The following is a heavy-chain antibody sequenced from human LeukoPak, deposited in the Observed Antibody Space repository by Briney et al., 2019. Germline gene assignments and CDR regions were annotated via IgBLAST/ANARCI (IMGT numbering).Heavy chain of an antibody. CDR3: ARLYDILTGLDY. Sequence: SETLSLTCAVSGGSISSSNWWSWVRQPPGKGLEWIGEIYHSWSTNYNPSLKSRVTISGDKSKNQFSLKLSSVTAADTAVYYCARLYDILTGLDYWGQGTLVTVSS. D-gene: IGHD3-9*01. V-gene: IGHV4-4*02. CDR1: GGSISSSNW. J-gene: IGHJ4*02. CDR2: IYHSWST.